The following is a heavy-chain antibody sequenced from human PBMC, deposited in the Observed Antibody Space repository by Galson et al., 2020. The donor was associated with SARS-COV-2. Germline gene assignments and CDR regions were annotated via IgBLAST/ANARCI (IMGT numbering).Heavy chain of an antibody. V-gene: IGHV3-23*01. Sequence: GSPRPPCLAPRFPLSRKGQSWVRPAPGQGPYRVATKSATPIPPDSVRRRFIISRDDSKNTLYLQMNGLSADDTAVYYCAKDFVRGIGYMDVWGPGTTVTVSS. J-gene: IGHJ6*03. D-gene: IGHD3-10*02. CDR3: AKDFVRGIGYMDV. CDR2: KSATP. CDR1: RFPLSRKG.